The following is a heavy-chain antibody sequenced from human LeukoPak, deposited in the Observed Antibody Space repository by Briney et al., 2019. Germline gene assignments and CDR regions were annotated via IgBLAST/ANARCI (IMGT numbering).Heavy chain of an antibody. D-gene: IGHD2-21*01. CDR1: GYSFNKFG. V-gene: IGHV1-18*01. Sequence: ASVKVSCKASGYSFNKFGISWVRQAPEQGLEWMGWISGYSGKTDSAQKLQDRVTMTTDNSTSTAYLELRSLRSDDTAVYFCVRVGSAYGDPLEFDLWGQGTLVTVSS. CDR3: VRVGSAYGDPLEFDL. J-gene: IGHJ5*02. CDR2: ISGYSGKT.